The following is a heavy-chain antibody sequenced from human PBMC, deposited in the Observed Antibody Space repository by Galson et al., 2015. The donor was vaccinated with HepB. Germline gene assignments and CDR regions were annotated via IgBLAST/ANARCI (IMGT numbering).Heavy chain of an antibody. CDR1: GGTFSSYA. D-gene: IGHD3-9*01. CDR3: ARGQRYYDILTGYPHYYYYGMDV. Sequence: SVKVSCKASGGTFSSYAISWVRQAPGQGLEWMGGIIPIFGTANYAQKFQGRVTITADESTSTAYMELSSLRSEDTAVYYCARGQRYYDILTGYPHYYYYGMDVWGQGTTVTVSS. CDR2: IIPIFGTA. J-gene: IGHJ6*02. V-gene: IGHV1-69*13.